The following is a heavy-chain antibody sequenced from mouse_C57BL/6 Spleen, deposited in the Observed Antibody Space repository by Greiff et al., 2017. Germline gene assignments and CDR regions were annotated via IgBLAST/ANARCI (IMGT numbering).Heavy chain of an antibody. J-gene: IGHJ2*01. CDR3: TGGANYDYDPIFDY. D-gene: IGHD2-4*01. V-gene: IGHV6-3*01. CDR1: GFTFSNYW. CDR2: IRLKSDNYAT. Sequence: EVKLEESGGGLVQPGGSMKLSCVASGFTFSNYWMNWVRQSPEKGLEWVAQIRLKSDNYATHYAESVKGRFTISRYDSKISVYLQMNNLRAEDTGIYYCTGGANYDYDPIFDYWGQGTTLTVSS.